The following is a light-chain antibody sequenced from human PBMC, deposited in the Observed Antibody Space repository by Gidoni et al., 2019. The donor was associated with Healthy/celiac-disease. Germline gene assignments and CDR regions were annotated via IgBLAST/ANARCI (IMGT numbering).Light chain of an antibody. CDR3: QQYDNLSLT. V-gene: IGKV1-33*01. Sequence: DIQMTQSPSSLSASVGDRVTITCQPSQDISNYLNWYQQKPEKTPKLLIYDASNLETGVPSRFSGSGSGTDFTFTISSLQPEDIATYYCQQYDNLSLTFGGGTKVEIK. J-gene: IGKJ4*01. CDR2: DAS. CDR1: QDISNY.